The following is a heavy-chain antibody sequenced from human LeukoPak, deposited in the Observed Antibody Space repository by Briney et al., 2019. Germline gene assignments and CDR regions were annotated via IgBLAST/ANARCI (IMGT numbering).Heavy chain of an antibody. CDR2: ISSSGSTI. J-gene: IGHJ4*02. CDR1: GFTFGSYT. D-gene: IGHD2-2*01. CDR3: ARWTKSQGGYCSSTSCYPHRHFDY. Sequence: GGSLRLSCAASGFTFGSYTMTWVRQAPGKGLEWVSYISSSGSTIYYADSVKGRFTISRDNAKNSLYLQMNSLRAEDTAVYYCARWTKSQGGYCSSTSCYPHRHFDYWGQGTLVTVSS. V-gene: IGHV3-48*04.